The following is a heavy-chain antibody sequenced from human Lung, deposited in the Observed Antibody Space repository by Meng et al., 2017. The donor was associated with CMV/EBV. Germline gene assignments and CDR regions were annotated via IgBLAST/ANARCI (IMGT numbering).Heavy chain of an antibody. CDR3: ARAGTGQIVINFDY. CDR1: GGSISSYY. J-gene: IGHJ4*02. D-gene: IGHD3-22*01. CDR2: IYYSGST. V-gene: IGHV4-59*01. Sequence: SETLSLXXTVSGGSISSYYWSWIRQPPGKGLEWIGYIYYSGSTNYNPSLKSRVTISVDTSKNQFSLKLSSVTAADTAVYYCARAGTGQIVINFDYWGQGMLVTVSS.